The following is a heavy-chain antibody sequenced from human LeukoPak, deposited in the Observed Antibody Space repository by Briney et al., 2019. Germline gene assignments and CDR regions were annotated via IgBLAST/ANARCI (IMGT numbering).Heavy chain of an antibody. CDR3: AKSRLSGINDAFDI. V-gene: IGHV3-20*04. D-gene: IGHD3-3*01. CDR1: GFTFVDYG. CDR2: IKWNGGST. J-gene: IGHJ3*02. Sequence: PGGSLRLSCAASGFTFVDYGMSWVRQATGKGLEWGSSIKWNGGSTGYADSVKGRFTISRDNAKNSLYLQMNSLRAEDTAVYYSAKSRLSGINDAFDIWGQGTIVTVSS.